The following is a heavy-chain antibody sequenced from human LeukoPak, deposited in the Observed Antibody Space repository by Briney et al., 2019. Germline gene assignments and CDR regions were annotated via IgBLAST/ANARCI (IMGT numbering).Heavy chain of an antibody. D-gene: IGHD6-19*01. Sequence: GGSLRLSCAASGFTFSSYGMHWVRQAPGKGLEWVAFIRYDGSNKYYADSVKGRFTISRDNSKNTLYLQMNSLRAEDTAVYYCAKDRPLAPYSSGWYSGYYFDYWGQGTLVTVSS. J-gene: IGHJ4*02. CDR1: GFTFSSYG. V-gene: IGHV3-30*02. CDR3: AKDRPLAPYSSGWYSGYYFDY. CDR2: IRYDGSNK.